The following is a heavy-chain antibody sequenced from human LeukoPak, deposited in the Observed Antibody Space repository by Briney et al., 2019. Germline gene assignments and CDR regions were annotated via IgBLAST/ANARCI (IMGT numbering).Heavy chain of an antibody. J-gene: IGHJ4*02. D-gene: IGHD3-10*01. CDR3: ARNYYGSGSYSLISFDS. CDR2: IYSGGST. CDR1: GFTVSTNY. Sequence: GGSLRLSCAASGFTVSTNYMSWVRQTPGKGLQWVSVIYSGGSTYYADSVKGRFTISRDKSKNALYLQMNSLRAGDTAVYYCARNYYGSGSYSLISFDSWGQGTLVTVSS. V-gene: IGHV3-66*01.